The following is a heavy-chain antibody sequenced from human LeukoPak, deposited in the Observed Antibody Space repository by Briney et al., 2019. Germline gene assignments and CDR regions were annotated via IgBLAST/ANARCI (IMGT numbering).Heavy chain of an antibody. J-gene: IGHJ4*02. V-gene: IGHV1-69*05. CDR1: GYTFTSYD. CDR2: IIPIFGTA. CDR3: ARARQAVAGTFYFDY. D-gene: IGHD6-19*01. Sequence: EASVKVSCKASGYTFTSYDINWVRQAPGQGLEWMGGIIPIFGTANYAQKFQGRVTITTDESTSTAYMELSSLRSEDTAVYYCARARQAVAGTFYFDYWGQGTLVTVSS.